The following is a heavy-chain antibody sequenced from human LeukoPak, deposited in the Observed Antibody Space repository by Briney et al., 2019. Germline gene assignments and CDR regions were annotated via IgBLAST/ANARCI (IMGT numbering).Heavy chain of an antibody. V-gene: IGHV4-34*01. CDR2: INHSGST. Sequence: SETLSLTCAVYGGSFSGYYWSWIRQPPGKGVAWIGEINHSGSTNYNPSLKSRVTISVDTSKNQFSLKLSSVTAADTAVCYCARGASYYAPFDYWGQGTLVTVSS. CDR3: ARGASYYAPFDY. CDR1: GGSFSGYY. D-gene: IGHD3-10*01. J-gene: IGHJ4*02.